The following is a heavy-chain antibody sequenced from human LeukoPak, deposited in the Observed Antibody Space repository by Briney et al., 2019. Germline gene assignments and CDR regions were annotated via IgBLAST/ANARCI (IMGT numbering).Heavy chain of an antibody. J-gene: IGHJ3*02. D-gene: IGHD3-22*01. CDR1: GYTFIGYY. CDR3: ARGGDYYDSSGYYDDAFDI. V-gene: IGHV1-2*02. Sequence: ASVKVSCKASGYTFIGYYVHWVRQAPGQGLEWMGWINSKSGGTNYAQKFQGRVAMTRDTSISTAYMELSRLRSGDTAVYYCARGGDYYDSSGYYDDAFDIWGQGTMVTVSS. CDR2: INSKSGGT.